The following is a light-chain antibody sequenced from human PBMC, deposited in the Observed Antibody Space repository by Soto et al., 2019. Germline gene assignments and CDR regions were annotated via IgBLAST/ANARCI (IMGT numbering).Light chain of an antibody. Sequence: QSVLTQPPSVSGAPGERIIISCTGSRCDIGAGYDVNWYQQLPGTAPKRVIFGNTNRPSGVPDRFSGARSGTSASLVITGLQADDEGDYYCQSFDTTLSVLFGGGTKLTVL. J-gene: IGLJ2*01. CDR2: GNT. CDR3: QSFDTTLSVL. CDR1: RCDIGAGYD. V-gene: IGLV1-40*01.